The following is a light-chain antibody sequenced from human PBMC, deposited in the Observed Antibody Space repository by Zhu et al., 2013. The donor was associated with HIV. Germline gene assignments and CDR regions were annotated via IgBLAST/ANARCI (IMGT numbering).Light chain of an antibody. Sequence: DVQMTQSPSSLPASVGDRVNISCRASQNVRSYVNWYQQKPGKAPELLIYAASSVQSGVPSRFSGSGSVTEFSLTITRLQPEDFATYYCQQSYSTPSTFGQRDTTGRL. CDR1: QNVRSY. J-gene: IGKJ5*01. CDR2: AAS. CDR3: QQSYSTPST. V-gene: IGKV1-39*01.